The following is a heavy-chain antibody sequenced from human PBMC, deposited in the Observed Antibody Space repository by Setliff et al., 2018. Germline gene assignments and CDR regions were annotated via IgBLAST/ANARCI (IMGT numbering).Heavy chain of an antibody. CDR3: ARRTFGSGRFDP. D-gene: IGHD3-16*01. Sequence: PSETLSLTCTVSGASISSSRDYWGWIRQPPGKGLEWIGSIYYSGSTYYNPSLKSRVTISVDTSKNQFSLKLNSVTATDTALYYCARRTFGSGRFDPWGQGTLVTVSS. V-gene: IGHV4-39*01. CDR2: IYYSGST. CDR1: GASISSSRDY. J-gene: IGHJ5*02.